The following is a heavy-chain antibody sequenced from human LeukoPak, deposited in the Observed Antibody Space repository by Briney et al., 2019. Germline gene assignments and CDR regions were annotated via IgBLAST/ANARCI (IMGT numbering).Heavy chain of an antibody. J-gene: IGHJ6*03. CDR3: ARDRRATEIPYYYYYMDV. CDR1: GGSISSYY. V-gene: IGHV4-4*07. CDR2: IYTSGST. D-gene: IGHD5-24*01. Sequence: SETLSLTCTVSGGSISSYYWSWIRQPAGKGLEWIGRIYTSGSTNYNPSLKSRVTMSVDTSKDQFSLKLGSVTAADTAVYYCARDRRATEIPYYYYYMDVWGKGTTFTVSS.